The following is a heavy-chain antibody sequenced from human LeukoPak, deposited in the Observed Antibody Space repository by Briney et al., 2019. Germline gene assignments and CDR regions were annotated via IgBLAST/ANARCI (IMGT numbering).Heavy chain of an antibody. D-gene: IGHD3-3*01. Sequence: ASVKVSCKASGYTFTSYGISWVRQAPGQGLEWMGWISAYNGNTNYAQKLQGRVTMTTDTSTSTAYMELRSLRSDDTAVYYCARARYYDFWSGPLDVWGQGTTVTVSS. CDR1: GYTFTSYG. J-gene: IGHJ6*02. V-gene: IGHV1-18*01. CDR3: ARARYYDFWSGPLDV. CDR2: ISAYNGNT.